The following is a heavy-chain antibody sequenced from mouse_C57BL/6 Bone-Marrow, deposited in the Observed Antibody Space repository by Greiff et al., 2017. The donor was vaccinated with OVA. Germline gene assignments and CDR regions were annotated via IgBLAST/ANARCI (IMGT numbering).Heavy chain of an antibody. V-gene: IGHV1-55*01. CDR3: ARNRLGITTVVAPYAMDY. CDR2: IYPGSGST. J-gene: IGHJ4*01. D-gene: IGHD1-1*01. Sequence: QVQLKESGAELVKPGASVKMSCKASGYTLTSYWITWVKQRPGQGLEWIGDIYPGSGSTNYNEKFKSKATLTVDTSSSTAYMQLSSLTSEDSAVYYCARNRLGITTVVAPYAMDYWGQGTSVTVSS. CDR1: GYTLTSYW.